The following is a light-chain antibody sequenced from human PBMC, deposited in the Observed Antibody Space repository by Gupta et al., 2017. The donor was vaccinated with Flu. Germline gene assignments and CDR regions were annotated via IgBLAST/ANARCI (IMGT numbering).Light chain of an antibody. CDR1: QDVVNY. J-gene: IGKJ1*01. CDR2: DVS. CDR3: HQYATLPRT. Sequence: GDRVIITCQASQDVVNYLNWYQQKPGKAPKLLIYDVSNLETGVPSRFSGSGSGTDFTLIISSLQPEDIATYYCHQYATLPRTFGQGTKVEIK. V-gene: IGKV1-33*01.